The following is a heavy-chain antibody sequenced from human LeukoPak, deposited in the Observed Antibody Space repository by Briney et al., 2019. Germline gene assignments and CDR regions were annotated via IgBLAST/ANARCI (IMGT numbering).Heavy chain of an antibody. CDR1: GFTFSSYG. Sequence: GGSLRLSRAASGFTFSSYGMHWVRQAPGKGLEWVAVISYDGSNKYYADSVKGRFTISRDNAKNSLYLLMNSLRAEDTAVYYCARPFSYYDSSGYRHYWGQGTLVTVSS. CDR2: ISYDGSNK. CDR3: ARPFSYYDSSGYRHY. D-gene: IGHD3-22*01. J-gene: IGHJ4*02. V-gene: IGHV3-30*03.